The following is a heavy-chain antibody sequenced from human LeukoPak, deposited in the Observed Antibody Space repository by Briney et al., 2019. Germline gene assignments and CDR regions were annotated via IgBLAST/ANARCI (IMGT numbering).Heavy chain of an antibody. J-gene: IGHJ4*02. CDR3: VRVSRGWNYVDY. CDR1: GGSISTYY. D-gene: IGHD6-19*01. V-gene: IGHV4-4*07. CDR2: MSTSGNT. Sequence: SETLSLTCTVSGGSISTYYWSWIRQPAGKGLEWIGRMSTSGNTNYNPSLKSRVTMSLDTSKNQFSLKLNSVTAADTAVYYCVRVSRGWNYVDYWGQGTLVTVSS.